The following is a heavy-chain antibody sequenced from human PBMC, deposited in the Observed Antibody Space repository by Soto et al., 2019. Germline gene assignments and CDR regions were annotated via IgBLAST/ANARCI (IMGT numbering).Heavy chain of an antibody. CDR2: IYHSGST. D-gene: IGHD3-16*02. CDR1: GGSISSSNW. V-gene: IGHV4-4*02. CDR3: ARRGLGRIMITFGGVIATLGAFDI. Sequence: PSETLSLTCAVSGGSISSSNWWRWVRQPTGKGPEWIGEIYHSGSTNYNPSLKSRVTISVDKSKNQSSLKLSSVTAADTAVYYCARRGLGRIMITFGGVIATLGAFDIWGQGTMVTVSS. J-gene: IGHJ3*02.